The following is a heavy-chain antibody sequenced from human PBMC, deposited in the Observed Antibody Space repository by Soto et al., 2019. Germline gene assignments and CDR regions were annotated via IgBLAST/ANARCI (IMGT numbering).Heavy chain of an antibody. J-gene: IGHJ4*02. V-gene: IGHV4-59*01. CDR3: ARGLRFLEEAY. D-gene: IGHD3-3*01. Sequence: TSETLSLTCTVSGGSINSYFWSWVRQPPGKGLEWIGYIYYSGSTNHNPSLKSRVTISVDTSKNQFSLKLSSVTAADTAVYYCARGLRFLEEAYWGQGTLVTVSS. CDR2: IYYSGST. CDR1: GGSINSYF.